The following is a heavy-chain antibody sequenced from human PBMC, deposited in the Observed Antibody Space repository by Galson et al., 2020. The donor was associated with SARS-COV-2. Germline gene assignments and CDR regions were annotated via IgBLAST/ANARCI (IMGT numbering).Heavy chain of an antibody. D-gene: IGHD6-19*01. J-gene: IGHJ4*02. Sequence: SETLSLTCTVSGGSISSNCWSWIRQPAGKGLEWIGRIYTSGGTNYNPSLKSRVTMSLDTSKNQFSLKLSSVTAADTAVYYCLRGTRYSSGWYYFDYWSQGTLVTVSS. V-gene: IGHV4-4*07. CDR3: LRGTRYSSGWYYFDY. CDR2: IYTSGGT. CDR1: GGSISSNC.